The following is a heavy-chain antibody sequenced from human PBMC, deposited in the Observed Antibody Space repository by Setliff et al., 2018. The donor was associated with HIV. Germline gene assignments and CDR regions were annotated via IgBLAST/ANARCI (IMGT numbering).Heavy chain of an antibody. Sequence: ASVKVSCKASRSTFNSHTINWVRQAPGQGLEWMGWINPNSGGTNYAQKFQGRVTMTRDTSISTAYMELSRLRSDDTAVYYCATGPNCSGGSCYSNWFDPWGQGTLVTVSS. J-gene: IGHJ5*02. D-gene: IGHD2-15*01. CDR3: ATGPNCSGGSCYSNWFDP. CDR2: INPNSGGT. CDR1: RSTFNSHT. V-gene: IGHV1-2*02.